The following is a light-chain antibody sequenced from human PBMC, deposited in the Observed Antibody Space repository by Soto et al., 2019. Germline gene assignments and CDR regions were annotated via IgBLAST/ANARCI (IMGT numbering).Light chain of an antibody. CDR3: QHYDGYPLT. CDR2: KAS. V-gene: IGKV1-5*03. J-gene: IGKJ4*01. CDR1: QRISSW. Sequence: DIQMTQSPSTLSASVGDRVTISCRASQRISSWLAWYQQKPGKAPKLLIYKASSLESGVPSRFSGSGSGTEFTLTITSLQPDDFAPYYCQHYDGYPLTFGGGTKVEIK.